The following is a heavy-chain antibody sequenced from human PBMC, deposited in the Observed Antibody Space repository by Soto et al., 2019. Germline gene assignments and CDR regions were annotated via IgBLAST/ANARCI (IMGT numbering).Heavy chain of an antibody. J-gene: IGHJ4*01. Sequence: PSETLSLTCTVSGGSISSYYWSWIRQPPGKGLEWIGYIYYSGSTNYNPSLKSRVTISVDTSKNQFSLKLSSVTAADTAVYYCARHHFGSSSDYWGHGTLVTVSS. D-gene: IGHD3-10*01. V-gene: IGHV4-59*01. CDR3: ARHHFGSSSDY. CDR1: GGSISSYY. CDR2: IYYSGST.